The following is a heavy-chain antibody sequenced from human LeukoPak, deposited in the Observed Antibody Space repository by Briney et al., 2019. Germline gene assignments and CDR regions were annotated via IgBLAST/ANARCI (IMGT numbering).Heavy chain of an antibody. CDR1: GGSISSYY. CDR2: IYYGVST. CDR3: ARHSSDVDTVWFDP. V-gene: IGHV4-59*08. Sequence: PETLSLTCTVSGGSISSYYWSWIRQPPGKGLEWIGHIYYGVSTNYNPSLKSRVTISVDTSKNQFSLKLSSVTAADTAVYYCARHSSDVDTVWFDPWGQGTLVTVSS. J-gene: IGHJ5*02. D-gene: IGHD5-18*01.